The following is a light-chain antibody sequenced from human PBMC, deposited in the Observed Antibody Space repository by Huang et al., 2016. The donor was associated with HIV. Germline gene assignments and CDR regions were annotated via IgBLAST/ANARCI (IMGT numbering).Light chain of an antibody. V-gene: IGKV3-11*01. CDR3: QQRSKWPPVYT. CDR2: DAS. J-gene: IGKJ2*01. CDR1: QNVENS. Sequence: EIVLTQSPATLSLSPGDRATLSCRASQNVENSLAWYQQKPGQPPRLLMYDASIRATGIPARFSGSGSGTDFTLTISSLEPDDFAVYYCQQRSKWPPVYTFGQGTKLEIK.